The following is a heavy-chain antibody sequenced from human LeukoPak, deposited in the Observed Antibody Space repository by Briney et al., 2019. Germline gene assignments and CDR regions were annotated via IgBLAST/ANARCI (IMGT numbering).Heavy chain of an antibody. CDR3: ARDPRGSYGFKNWFDL. V-gene: IGHV1-69*13. CDR1: GGTFCSYA. J-gene: IGHJ5*02. D-gene: IGHD5-18*01. CDR2: IIPIFGTA. Sequence: GASVKVSCKASGGTFCSYAICWVRQAPGQGLEWMGGIIPIFGTANYAQKFQGRVTITADESTSTACMELSSLRSEDTAVYYCARDPRGSYGFKNWFDLWGQGALVTVSS.